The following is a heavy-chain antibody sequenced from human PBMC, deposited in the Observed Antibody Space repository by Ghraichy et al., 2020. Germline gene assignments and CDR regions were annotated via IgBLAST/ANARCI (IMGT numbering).Heavy chain of an antibody. Sequence: SETLSLTCTVSGGSISSYYWSWIRQPPGKGLEWIGNIYYSGSTNYNPSLKSQVPISVDTSKNQFPLKLSSVTAADTAVYYCARTYDILTGEATDWYFDLWGRGSLLTVSS. CDR3: ARTYDILTGEATDWYFDL. V-gene: IGHV4-59*01. D-gene: IGHD3-9*01. J-gene: IGHJ2*01. CDR1: GGSISSYY. CDR2: IYYSGST.